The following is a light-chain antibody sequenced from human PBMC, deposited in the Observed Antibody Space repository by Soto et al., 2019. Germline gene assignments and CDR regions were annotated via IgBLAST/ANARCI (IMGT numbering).Light chain of an antibody. CDR1: QSVSRY. Sequence: DIQMTQSPSPLSASVGDRVDITCRTSQSVSRYLNWYQAKPGKAPKLLIYEASSLESGVPSRFRGSGSGKDFTLTISSLQPEDSATYYCQQNYSNPPFTFGPGTRLDI. CDR2: EAS. J-gene: IGKJ3*01. V-gene: IGKV1-39*01. CDR3: QQNYSNPPFT.